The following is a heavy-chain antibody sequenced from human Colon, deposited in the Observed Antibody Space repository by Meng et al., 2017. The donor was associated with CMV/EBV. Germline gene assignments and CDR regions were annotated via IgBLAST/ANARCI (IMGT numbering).Heavy chain of an antibody. CDR3: ARMPGYCDTTSCSRLDY. CDR2: ISSSSSYV. Sequence: EVQLVESGGGLVKPGGSLRLTCAASGFTFSSYSMNWVRQAPGKGLEWVSSISSSSSYVYYADSVKGRFTISRDNAKNSLFLQMNSLRAGDTAVYYCARMPGYCDTTSCSRLDYWGQGTLVTVSS. D-gene: IGHD2-2*03. CDR1: GFTFSSYS. J-gene: IGHJ4*02. V-gene: IGHV3-21*01.